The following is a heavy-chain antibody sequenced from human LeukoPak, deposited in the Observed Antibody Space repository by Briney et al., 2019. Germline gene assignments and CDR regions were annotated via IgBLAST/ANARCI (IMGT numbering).Heavy chain of an antibody. D-gene: IGHD2-2*01. CDR1: GYTFTGYY. V-gene: IGHV1-2*02. Sequence: ASVKVSCTASGYTFTGYYMHWVRQAPGQGLEWMGWINPNSGGTNYAQKFQGRVTMTRDTSISTAYMELSRLRSDDTAVYYCARVVSLIVVVPAAFALDPWGQGTLVTVSS. CDR2: INPNSGGT. CDR3: ARVVSLIVVVPAAFALDP. J-gene: IGHJ5*02.